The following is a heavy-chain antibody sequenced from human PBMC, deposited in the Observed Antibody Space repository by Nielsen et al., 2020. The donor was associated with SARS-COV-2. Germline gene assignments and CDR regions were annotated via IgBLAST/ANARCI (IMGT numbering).Heavy chain of an antibody. CDR1: EFSLSTSGVG. CDR2: IYWNDDK. D-gene: IGHD3-22*01. CDR3: AHSRTYYYDSSAPLGWFDP. V-gene: IGHV2-5*01. Sequence: SGPTLVKPTQTLTLTCTFSEFSLSTSGVGVGWIRQPPGKALEWLALIYWNDDKRYSPSLKSRLTITKDTSKNQVVLTMTNMDPVDTATYYCAHSRTYYYDSSAPLGWFDPWGQGTLVTVSS. J-gene: IGHJ5*02.